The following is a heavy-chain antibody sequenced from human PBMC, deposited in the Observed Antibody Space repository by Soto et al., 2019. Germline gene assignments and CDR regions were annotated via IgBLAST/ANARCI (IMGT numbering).Heavy chain of an antibody. CDR1: GFTFSSYA. Sequence: QVQLVESGGGVVQPGRSLRLSCAASGFTFSSYAMHWVRQAPGKGLEWVAVISYDGSNKYYADSVKGRFTISRDNSKNTLYLQMNSLRAEDTAVYYCARPGIQSYYYGMDVWGQGTTVTVSS. CDR2: ISYDGSNK. CDR3: ARPGIQSYYYGMDV. V-gene: IGHV3-30-3*01. D-gene: IGHD3-10*01. J-gene: IGHJ6*02.